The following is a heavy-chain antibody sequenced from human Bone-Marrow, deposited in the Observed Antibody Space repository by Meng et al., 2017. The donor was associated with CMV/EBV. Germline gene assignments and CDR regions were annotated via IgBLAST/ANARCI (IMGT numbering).Heavy chain of an antibody. J-gene: IGHJ6*02. CDR1: GFTFSNAW. CDR3: ARDPDVYYGMDV. Sequence: GESLKISCAASGFTFSNAWMSWVRQAPGKGLEWVGRIKSKTDGGTTDYAAPVKGRFTISRDNSKNTLSLQMNSLRAEDTAVYYCARDPDVYYGMDVWGQGTTVTVSS. V-gene: IGHV3-15*01. CDR2: IKSKTDGGTT.